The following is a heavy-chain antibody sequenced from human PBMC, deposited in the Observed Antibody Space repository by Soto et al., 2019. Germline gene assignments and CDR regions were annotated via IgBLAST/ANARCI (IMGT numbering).Heavy chain of an antibody. CDR1: VFTFGDYA. Sequence: ALRLSCAGSVFTFGDYAMHWVRQAPGKGLEWVSGSSWNSCTVGYADSVKGRFTIFRDNAKNSLYLQMNSLRPEDTALYYCVKDITGQSGFYGMDVWGQGTTVTVSS. D-gene: IGHD7-27*01. V-gene: IGHV3-9*01. CDR2: SSWNSCTV. J-gene: IGHJ6*02. CDR3: VKDITGQSGFYGMDV.